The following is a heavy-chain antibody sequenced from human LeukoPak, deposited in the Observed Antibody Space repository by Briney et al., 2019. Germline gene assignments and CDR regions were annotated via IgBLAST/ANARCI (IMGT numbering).Heavy chain of an antibody. Sequence: SETLSLTCTVSGYSISSGYYWGWIRQPPGKGLEWIGSIYHSGSTYYNPSLKSRVTISVDTSKNQFSLKLSSVTAADTAVYYCARDPLDPPYSSGWCFDYWGQGTLVTVSS. CDR1: GYSISSGYY. CDR3: ARDPLDPPYSSGWCFDY. J-gene: IGHJ4*02. D-gene: IGHD6-19*01. V-gene: IGHV4-38-2*02. CDR2: IYHSGST.